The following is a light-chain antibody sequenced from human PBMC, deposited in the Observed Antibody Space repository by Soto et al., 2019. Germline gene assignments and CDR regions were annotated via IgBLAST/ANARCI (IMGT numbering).Light chain of an antibody. J-gene: IGKJ4*01. CDR2: AAS. CDR3: QQVKTYPLS. V-gene: IGKV1-9*01. CDR1: QDISSH. Sequence: DIQLTQSPSFLSASVGDRVTITCRASQDISSHLAWYQQKPGKAPKLLIYAASTLQGGIPSGFGGSGSGTEFTLTITTLQPEDVANSYCQQVKTYPLSFGGGTKVEIK.